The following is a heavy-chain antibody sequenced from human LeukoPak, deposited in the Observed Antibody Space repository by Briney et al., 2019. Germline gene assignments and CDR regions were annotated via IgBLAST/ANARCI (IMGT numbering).Heavy chain of an antibody. CDR3: ARYNWNYGTDY. V-gene: IGHV4-39*01. CDR2: IYYSGST. CDR1: GGSISSGSYY. D-gene: IGHD1-7*01. J-gene: IGHJ4*02. Sequence: PSETLSLTCTVSGGSISSGSYYWGWIRQPPGKGLERIGSIYYSGSTYYNPSLKSRVTISVDTSKNQFSLKLSSVTAADTAVYYCARYNWNYGTDYWGQGTLVTVSS.